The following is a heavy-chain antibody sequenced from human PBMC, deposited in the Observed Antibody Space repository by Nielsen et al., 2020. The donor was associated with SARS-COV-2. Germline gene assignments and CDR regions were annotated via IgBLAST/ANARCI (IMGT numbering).Heavy chain of an antibody. Sequence: SETLSLTCAVSGGSISSSNWWSWVRQPPGKGLEWIGEIYHSGSTNYNPSLKSRVTISVDKSKNQFSLKLSSVTAADTAVYYCARLAQGCSSTSCYNIWGQGTLVTVSS. CDR1: GGSISSSNW. CDR2: IYHSGST. D-gene: IGHD2-2*02. CDR3: ARLAQGCSSTSCYNI. J-gene: IGHJ4*02. V-gene: IGHV4-4*02.